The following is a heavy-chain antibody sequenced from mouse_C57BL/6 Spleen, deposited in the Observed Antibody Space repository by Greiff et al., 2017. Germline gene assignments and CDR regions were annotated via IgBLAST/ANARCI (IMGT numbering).Heavy chain of an antibody. CDR1: GYTFTDYE. J-gene: IGHJ3*01. CDR2: IDPETGGT. CDR3: TRKDYSNYGAY. D-gene: IGHD2-5*01. V-gene: IGHV1-15*01. Sequence: QVQLQQSGAELVRPGASVTLSCKASGYTFTDYEMHWVKQTPVHGLEWIGAIDPETGGTAYNQKFKGKAILTADKSSSTAYMELRSLTSEDSAVYYCTRKDYSNYGAYWGQGTLVTVSA.